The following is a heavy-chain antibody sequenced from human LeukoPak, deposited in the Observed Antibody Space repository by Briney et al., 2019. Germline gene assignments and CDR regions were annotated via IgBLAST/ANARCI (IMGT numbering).Heavy chain of an antibody. CDR2: INPNSGGT. CDR3: ARDARDYLPSHCGGDCCSVYFDY. CDR1: GYTFTGYY. Sequence: ASVKVSCKASGYTFTGYYMHWVRQAPGQGLEWMGRINPNSGGTNYAQKFQGRVTMTRDTSISTAYMELSRLRSDDTAVYYCARDARDYLPSHCGGDCCSVYFDYWGQGTLVTVSS. V-gene: IGHV1-2*06. D-gene: IGHD2-21*02. J-gene: IGHJ4*02.